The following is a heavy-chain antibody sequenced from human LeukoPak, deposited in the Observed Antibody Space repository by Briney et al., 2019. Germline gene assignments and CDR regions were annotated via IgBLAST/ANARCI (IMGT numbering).Heavy chain of an antibody. D-gene: IGHD3-22*01. J-gene: IGHJ1*01. CDR2: IYHSGST. CDR1: GGSVSSDNYY. CDR3: ATVYYYDRVVGH. V-gene: IGHV4-30-2*05. Sequence: PSETLSLTCTVSGGSVSSDNYYWSWIRQPPGKGLEWIGYIYHSGSTYYNPSLKSRVTISVDTSKNQFSLKLSSVTAADTAVYYCATVYYYDRVVGHWGQGTLVTVSS.